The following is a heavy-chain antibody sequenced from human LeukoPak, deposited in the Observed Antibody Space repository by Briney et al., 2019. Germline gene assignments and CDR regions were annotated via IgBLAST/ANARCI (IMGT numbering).Heavy chain of an antibody. CDR1: GFTFSSYG. J-gene: IGHJ6*03. V-gene: IGHV3-30*02. Sequence: GESLKISCAASGFTFSSYGMHWVRQAPGKGLEWVAFIRYDGSNKYYADSVKGRFTISRDNSKNTLYLQMNSLRAEDTAVYYCAKDPIWVRGVIIRDYYYYMDVWGKGTTVTVSS. D-gene: IGHD3-10*01. CDR2: IRYDGSNK. CDR3: AKDPIWVRGVIIRDYYYYMDV.